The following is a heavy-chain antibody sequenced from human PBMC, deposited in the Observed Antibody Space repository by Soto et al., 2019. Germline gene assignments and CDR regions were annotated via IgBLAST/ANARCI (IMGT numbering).Heavy chain of an antibody. V-gene: IGHV4-59*12. D-gene: IGHD2-8*02. J-gene: IGHJ4*02. CDR2: IYYSGTT. Sequence: SETLSLTCTVSGGSISTYYWNWIRQPPGKGLEWIGYIYYSGTTNYSPSLKSRLTISVDTSKNQFSLKLTSVTAADTAVYYCARDKITGLFDYWGQGTLVTVSS. CDR3: ARDKITGLFDY. CDR1: GGSISTYY.